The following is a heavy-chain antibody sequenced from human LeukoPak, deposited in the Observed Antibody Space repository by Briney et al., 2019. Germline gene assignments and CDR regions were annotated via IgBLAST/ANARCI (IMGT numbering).Heavy chain of an antibody. D-gene: IGHD3-10*01. J-gene: IGHJ4*02. V-gene: IGHV4-59*08. Sequence: PSETLSLMCTVSGGSFRNYYWRWIRQPPGKGLEWIAYIYYSGSTNYNPSLKSRVTISIVTSENQFSLRLTPVTAADTAVYYCARTACYGSSNYYNGRFDYWGQGTLVTVSS. CDR2: IYYSGST. CDR1: GGSFRNYY. CDR3: ARTACYGSSNYYNGRFDY.